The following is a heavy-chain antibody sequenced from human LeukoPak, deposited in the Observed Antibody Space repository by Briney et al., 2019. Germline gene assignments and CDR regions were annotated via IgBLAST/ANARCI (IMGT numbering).Heavy chain of an antibody. CDR3: ARSYYDFWSGYWHFDY. CDR1: GFTFSSYG. CDR2: IWYDGSNK. D-gene: IGHD3-3*01. J-gene: IGHJ4*02. V-gene: IGHV3-33*01. Sequence: GSLRLSCAASGFTFSSYGMHWVRQAPGKGLEWVAVIWYDGSNKYYADSVKGRFTISRDNSKNTLYVQMNSLRVEDTAVYYCARSYYDFWSGYWHFDYWGQGTLVTVSS.